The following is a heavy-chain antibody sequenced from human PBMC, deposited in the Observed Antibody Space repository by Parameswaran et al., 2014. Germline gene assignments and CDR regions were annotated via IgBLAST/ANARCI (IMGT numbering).Heavy chain of an antibody. V-gene: IGHV1-2*04. Sequence: VRQMPGKGLEWMGWINPNSGGTNYAQKFQGWVTMTRDTSISTAYMELSRLRSDDTAVYYCARDRGDGYIHYDFDYWGQGTLVTVSS. CDR3: ARDRGDGYIHYDFDY. J-gene: IGHJ4*02. D-gene: IGHD5-24*01. CDR2: INPNSGGT.